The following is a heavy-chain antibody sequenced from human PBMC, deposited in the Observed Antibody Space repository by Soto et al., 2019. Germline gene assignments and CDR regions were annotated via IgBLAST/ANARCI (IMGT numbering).Heavy chain of an antibody. D-gene: IGHD3-22*01. Sequence: QITLKESGPTLVKPTQTLTLTCTFSGFSLSTSGVGMGWIRQPPGKALEWLALLYWNDDKRYSPSLKSRLTFTKDTSKNQVVLTMTNMDPVDTATYFCAHDGTYYYDSSGYYEVFDYWGQGTRVTVSS. V-gene: IGHV2-5*01. CDR2: LYWNDDK. CDR3: AHDGTYYYDSSGYYEVFDY. CDR1: GFSLSTSGVG. J-gene: IGHJ4*02.